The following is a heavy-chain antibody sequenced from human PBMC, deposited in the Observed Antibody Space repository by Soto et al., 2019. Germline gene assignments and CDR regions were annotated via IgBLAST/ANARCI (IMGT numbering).Heavy chain of an antibody. V-gene: IGHV3-7*01. Sequence: EVQLVESGGGLVQPGGSLRISCAASGFTFSSYWMSWVRQAPGKGLEWVANIKQDGSEKYYVDSVKGRFTISRDNAKNSLYLQMNSLRAEDTAVYYCARGRGCSTGCHNFDYWGQGTLVTVSS. CDR3: ARGRGCSTGCHNFDY. CDR1: GFTFSSYW. J-gene: IGHJ4*02. CDR2: IKQDGSEK. D-gene: IGHD2-2*01.